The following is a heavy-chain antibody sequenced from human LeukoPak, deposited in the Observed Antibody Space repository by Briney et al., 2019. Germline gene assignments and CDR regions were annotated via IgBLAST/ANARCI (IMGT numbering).Heavy chain of an antibody. V-gene: IGHV4-39*01. CDR2: IYYRGST. CDR1: GGSISSSPYY. J-gene: IGHJ5*02. CDR3: ARHYLSDGILSTFDP. D-gene: IGHD2-2*01. Sequence: SETLSLTCTVSGGSISSSPYYWGWIRQPPGNGLEWIGTIYYRGSTYSNPSLNSRVTISLDTSKNQFSLRLRSVTAADTALYYCARHYLSDGILSTFDPWGQGTLVTVSS.